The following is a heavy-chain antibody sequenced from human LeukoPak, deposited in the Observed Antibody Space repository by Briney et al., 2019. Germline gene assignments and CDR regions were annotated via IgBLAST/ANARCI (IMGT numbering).Heavy chain of an antibody. CDR2: IKQDGSEK. CDR1: GFTFSSYW. Sequence: GGSLRLSCAASGFTFSSYWMSWVRQAPGKGLEWVANIKQDGSEKYYVDSVKGRFTISRDNAKNSLYLQMNSLRAEDTAVYYCAKFRDGYNYYFDYWGQGTLVTVSS. V-gene: IGHV3-7*03. D-gene: IGHD5-24*01. J-gene: IGHJ4*02. CDR3: AKFRDGYNYYFDY.